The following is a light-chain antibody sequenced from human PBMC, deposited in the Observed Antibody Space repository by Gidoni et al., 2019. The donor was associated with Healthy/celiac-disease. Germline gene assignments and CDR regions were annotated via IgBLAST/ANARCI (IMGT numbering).Light chain of an antibody. J-gene: IGKJ4*01. V-gene: IGKV3-11*01. CDR3: QQRRNWPPSXT. CDR1: QSVSSY. Sequence: IVLTQSPATLSLSPGERATLSCRASQSVSSYLAWYQKKPGQAPRLIIYDASNRATGIPARFIGSGSGTDFTLTISSLDPEDFAVYYCQQRRNWPPSXTFGGGTKVEIK. CDR2: DAS.